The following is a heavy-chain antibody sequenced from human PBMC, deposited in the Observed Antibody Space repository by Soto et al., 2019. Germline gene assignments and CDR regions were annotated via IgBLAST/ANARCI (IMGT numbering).Heavy chain of an antibody. J-gene: IGHJ3*02. V-gene: IGHV3-74*01. Sequence: GGSLRLSCAASGFTFNKYWMQWVRQAPGKGLVWVSRINSDGTSTSYADSVKGRFTISRGNAKNTLYLQMNSLRTEDPAVYYCGSHHSRGGSGNGGDAFDNWGQGTMVTVSS. CDR2: INSDGTST. D-gene: IGHD2-15*01. CDR1: GFTFNKYW. CDR3: GSHHSRGGSGNGGDAFDN.